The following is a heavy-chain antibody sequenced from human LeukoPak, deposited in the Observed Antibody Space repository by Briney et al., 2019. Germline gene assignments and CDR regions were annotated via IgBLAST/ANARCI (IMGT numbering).Heavy chain of an antibody. Sequence: PGGSLRLSCAASGFTFSSYAMHWVRQAPGKGLEWVAVISYDGSNKYYADSVKGRFTISRDNSKNTLYLQMNSLRAEDTAVYYCARVLRKGPYGDGGYFYFFMDVWGKGTTVTVSS. D-gene: IGHD4-17*01. CDR3: ARVLRKGPYGDGGYFYFFMDV. J-gene: IGHJ6*03. CDR1: GFTFSSYA. CDR2: ISYDGSNK. V-gene: IGHV3-30*04.